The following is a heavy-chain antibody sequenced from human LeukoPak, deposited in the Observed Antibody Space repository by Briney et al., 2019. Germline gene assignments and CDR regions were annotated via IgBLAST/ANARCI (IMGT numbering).Heavy chain of an antibody. D-gene: IGHD3-10*01. Sequence: ASVTVSCTASGGTFSSYAISWVRQAPGQGLEWMGGIIPIFGTANYAQKFQGRVTITADESTSTAYMELSSLRSEDTAVYYCARDRDYYGSGGRGAFDIWGQGTMVTVSS. J-gene: IGHJ3*02. CDR2: IIPIFGTA. CDR3: ARDRDYYGSGGRGAFDI. CDR1: GGTFSSYA. V-gene: IGHV1-69*13.